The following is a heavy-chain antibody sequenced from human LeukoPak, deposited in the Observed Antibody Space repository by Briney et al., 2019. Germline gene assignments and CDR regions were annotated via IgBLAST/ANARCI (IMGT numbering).Heavy chain of an antibody. D-gene: IGHD5-18*01. CDR2: MSAYNGKT. V-gene: IGHV1-18*01. CDR3: ARGMGYSYGHPQGAFDI. Sequence: ASVKASCKASGYSFTSYGFNWVRQAPGQGLEWMGWMSAYNGKTNYAHSLQGRVTVTADTSTGTAYMELRSLRSEDTAVYYCARGMGYSYGHPQGAFDIWGQGTMVTVSS. J-gene: IGHJ3*02. CDR1: GYSFTSYG.